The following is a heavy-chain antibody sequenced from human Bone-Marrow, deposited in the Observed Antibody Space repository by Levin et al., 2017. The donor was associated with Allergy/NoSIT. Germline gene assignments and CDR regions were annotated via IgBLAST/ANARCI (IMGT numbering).Heavy chain of an antibody. D-gene: IGHD3-16*01. V-gene: IGHV3-30*04. CDR3: ARERQRRGNYGMDV. CDR2: ISYDGSNK. Sequence: LSLTCAASGFTFSSYAMHWVRQAPGKGLEWVAVISYDGSNKYYADSVKGRFTISRDNSKNTLYLQMNSLRAEDTAVYYCARERQRRGNYGMDVWGQGTTVTVSS. CDR1: GFTFSSYA. J-gene: IGHJ6*02.